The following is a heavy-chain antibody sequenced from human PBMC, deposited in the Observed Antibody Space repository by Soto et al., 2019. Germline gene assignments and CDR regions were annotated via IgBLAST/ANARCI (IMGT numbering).Heavy chain of an antibody. J-gene: IGHJ4*02. CDR2: ISGSGGST. Sequence: GGSLRLSCAASGFTFSSYAMSWVRQAPGKGLEWVSAISGSGGSTYYGDSVKGRLAISRDNSKNTVYLQLNSLRAEDTGMYYCAKGGDYNYGGSAAWNDYWGQGTLVTVSS. CDR3: AKGGDYNYGGSAAWNDY. D-gene: IGHD4-17*01. V-gene: IGHV3-23*01. CDR1: GFTFSSYA.